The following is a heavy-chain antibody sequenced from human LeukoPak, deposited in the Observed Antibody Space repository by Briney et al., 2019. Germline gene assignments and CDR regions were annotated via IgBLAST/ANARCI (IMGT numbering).Heavy chain of an antibody. D-gene: IGHD2-2*01. Sequence: VGSLRLSCAASGFTFSSYWMSWVRQAPGKGLEWVANIKQDGSEKYYVDSVKGRFTISRDNAKNSLYLQMNSLRAEDTAVYYCARDVVVPAAIAYYYYGMDVWGQGTTVTVSS. J-gene: IGHJ6*02. CDR3: ARDVVVPAAIAYYYYGMDV. CDR1: GFTFSSYW. CDR2: IKQDGSEK. V-gene: IGHV3-7*01.